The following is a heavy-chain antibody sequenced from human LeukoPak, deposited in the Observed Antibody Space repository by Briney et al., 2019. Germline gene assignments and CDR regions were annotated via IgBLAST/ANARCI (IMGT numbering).Heavy chain of an antibody. J-gene: IGHJ4*02. CDR3: ARDDNLGQLGSD. Sequence: SETLSLTCAVYGGSFSGYYWSWIRQPPGKGLEWIGEISHSGSTNYNPSLKSRVTISVDTSKNQFSLKLSSVTAADTAVYYCARDDNLGQLGSDWGQGTLVTVSS. D-gene: IGHD6-6*01. CDR1: GGSFSGYY. V-gene: IGHV4-34*01. CDR2: ISHSGST.